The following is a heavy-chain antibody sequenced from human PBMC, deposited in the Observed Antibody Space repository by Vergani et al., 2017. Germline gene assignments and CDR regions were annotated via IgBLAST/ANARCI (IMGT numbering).Heavy chain of an antibody. J-gene: IGHJ6*03. V-gene: IGHV4-34*01. CDR2: INHSGSS. CDR1: GGSFSGYY. D-gene: IGHD3-22*01. CDR3: ARGSRYYDSSGYTFGNYYYYYMDV. Sequence: QVQLQQWGARLLKPSETLSLTCAVYGGSFSGYYWNWIRQPPGKGLEWIGEINHSGSSNYNPSLKSRVTISVDTSKNQFSLKLSSVTAADTAVYYCARGSRYYDSSGYTFGNYYYYYMDVWGKGTTVTVSS.